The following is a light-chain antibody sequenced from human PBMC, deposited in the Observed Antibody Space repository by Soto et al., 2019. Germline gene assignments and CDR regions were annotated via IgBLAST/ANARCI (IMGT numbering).Light chain of an antibody. CDR3: SSYTTSNTRQIV. V-gene: IGLV2-14*03. Sequence: QCALTQPASVSGSAGQSITISCPGTSSDVGGYNYVSWYQHHPGKAPKLMIFDVSNRPSGVSNRFSGSKSGNTASLTISGLQPEDGADYYCSSYTTSNTRQIVFGTGTKVTVL. CDR1: SSDVGGYNY. CDR2: DVS. J-gene: IGLJ1*01.